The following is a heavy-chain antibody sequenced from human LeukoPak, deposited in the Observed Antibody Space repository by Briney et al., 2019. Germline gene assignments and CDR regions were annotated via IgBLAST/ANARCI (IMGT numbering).Heavy chain of an antibody. D-gene: IGHD4-11*01. Sequence: GGSLRLSCAASGFTVSSNYMSWVRQAPGKGLEWVSVIYSGGSTYYADSVKGRFTISRDNSKNTLYLQMSSLRAEDTAVYYCARGASPTTVTTFKALLYFDYWGQGTLVTVSS. V-gene: IGHV3-53*01. J-gene: IGHJ4*02. CDR1: GFTVSSNY. CDR2: IYSGGST. CDR3: ARGASPTTVTTFKALLYFDY.